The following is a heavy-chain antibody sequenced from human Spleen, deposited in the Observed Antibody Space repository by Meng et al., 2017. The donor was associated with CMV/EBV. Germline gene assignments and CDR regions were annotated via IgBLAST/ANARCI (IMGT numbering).Heavy chain of an antibody. V-gene: IGHV3-33*05. CDR3: ARDYGSGSYDWDWFDP. D-gene: IGHD3-10*01. CDR1: GFTFSKYG. J-gene: IGHJ5*02. Sequence: GGSLRLSCAASGFTFSKYGMHWVRQAPGKGLEWVAFTPYDGTSKYYADSMKGRFTISRDNAKNSLYLQMNSLRAEDTAVYYCARDYGSGSYDWDWFDPWGQGTLVTVSS. CDR2: TPYDGTSK.